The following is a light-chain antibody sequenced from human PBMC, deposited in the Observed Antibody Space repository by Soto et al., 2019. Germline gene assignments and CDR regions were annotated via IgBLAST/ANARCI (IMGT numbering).Light chain of an antibody. V-gene: IGKV3-20*01. CDR2: GTS. Sequence: EVVLTQSPGTLSFSRGERATPSCRASERIYSAYLGWYQQKPGQAPRVLIYGTSSRATGIPDRFSGSGSGTDFTLTISRLEPEDFAVYYCQQYGNSPITFGQGTRLEIK. CDR3: QQYGNSPIT. J-gene: IGKJ5*01. CDR1: ERIYSAY.